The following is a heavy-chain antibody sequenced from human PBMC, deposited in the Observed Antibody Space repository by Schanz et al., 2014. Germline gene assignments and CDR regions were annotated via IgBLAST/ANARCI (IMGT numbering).Heavy chain of an antibody. CDR3: VRDILHRVYDSGSP. J-gene: IGHJ5*02. V-gene: IGHV3-48*01. Sequence: EVQLVESGGGLVQPGGSLRLSCAASGFSFSSYSLNWVRQAPGKGLEWVSYISTTGSTIYYADSVRGRFTISRDNAKNSVFLQMNSLRAEDTAVYYCVRDILHRVYDSGSPWGQGTLVTVSS. CDR1: GFSFSSYS. CDR2: ISTTGSTI. D-gene: IGHD3-10*01.